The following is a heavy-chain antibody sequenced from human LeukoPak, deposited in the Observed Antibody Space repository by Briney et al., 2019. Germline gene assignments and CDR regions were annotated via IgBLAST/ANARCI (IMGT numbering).Heavy chain of an antibody. V-gene: IGHV3-23*01. CDR3: AKDLLQTFFFDSSGYYSDAFGM. CDR2: ISGSGDNT. Sequence: GRSLRLSCAASEFTFSNFAMSWVRQAPGKGLEWVSTISGSGDNTYYADSVKGRFTISRDNSKNTLSLHMNTLRAEDTAVYYCAKDLLQTFFFDSSGYYSDAFGMWGQGTMVTVSP. J-gene: IGHJ3*02. CDR1: EFTFSNFA. D-gene: IGHD3-22*01.